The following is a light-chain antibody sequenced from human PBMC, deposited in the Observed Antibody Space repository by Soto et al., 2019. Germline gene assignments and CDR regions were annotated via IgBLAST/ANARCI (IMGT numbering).Light chain of an antibody. CDR2: SAY. CDR1: QGISNW. Sequence: DLRMTQSPSSVSASVGDRVTITCRASQGISNWLAWYQQQPGKAPKLLISSAYTLQSGVPSRFSGGGSGAHFTLIISSLQPEDFATYYCQQTNTFLPLAFGGGTKVEIK. CDR3: QQTNTFLPLA. V-gene: IGKV1-12*01. J-gene: IGKJ4*01.